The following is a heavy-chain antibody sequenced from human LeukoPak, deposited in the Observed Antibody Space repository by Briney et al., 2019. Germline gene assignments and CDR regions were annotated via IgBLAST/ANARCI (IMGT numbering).Heavy chain of an antibody. CDR3: ARGVYYDILTALMDDAFDI. J-gene: IGHJ3*02. V-gene: IGHV1-69*13. CDR1: GGTFSSYA. D-gene: IGHD3-9*01. CDR2: IIPIFGTA. Sequence: SVKVSCKASGGTFSSYAISWVRQAPGQGLEWMGGIIPIFGTANYAQKFQGRVTITADESTSTAYMELSSLRSEDTAVYYCARGVYYDILTALMDDAFDIWGQGTMVTVSS.